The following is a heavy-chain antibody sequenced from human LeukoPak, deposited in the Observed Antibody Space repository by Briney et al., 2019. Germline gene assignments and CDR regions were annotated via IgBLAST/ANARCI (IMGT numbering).Heavy chain of an antibody. CDR3: ARMTTGHDF. CDR2: VNHSGYT. D-gene: IGHD4-17*01. J-gene: IGHJ4*02. CDR1: GTSFSSYY. Sequence: SETLSLTCAVSGTSFSSYYWSWIRQPPGKGLEWIGEVNHSGYTNDNPSLKSRVTISVDASKNQFSLRLRSVTAADTAVYFCARMTTGHDFWGQGTLVTVSS. V-gene: IGHV4-34*01.